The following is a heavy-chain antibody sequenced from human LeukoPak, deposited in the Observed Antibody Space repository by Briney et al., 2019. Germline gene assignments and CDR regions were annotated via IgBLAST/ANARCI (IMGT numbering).Heavy chain of an antibody. CDR1: GYTFTGYY. D-gene: IGHD6-13*01. CDR2: INPNSGGT. CDR3: ARDEIAAAGTYADNWFDP. Sequence: ASVKVSCKASGYTFTGYYMHWVRQAPGQGVEWMGWINPNSGGTNYAQKFQGRVTMTRDTSISTAYMELSRLRSDDTAVYYCARDEIAAAGTYADNWFDPWGQGTLVTVSS. J-gene: IGHJ5*02. V-gene: IGHV1-2*02.